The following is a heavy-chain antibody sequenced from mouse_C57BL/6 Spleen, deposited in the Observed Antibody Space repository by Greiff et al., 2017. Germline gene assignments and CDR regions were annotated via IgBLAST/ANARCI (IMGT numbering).Heavy chain of an antibody. CDR2: IYPRSGNT. CDR3: ARGSNDWYFDV. CDR1: GYTFTSYG. J-gene: IGHJ1*03. Sequence: QVQLKESGAELARPGASVKLSCKASGYTFTSYGISWVKQRTGQGLEWIGEIYPRSGNTYYNEKFKGKATLTADKSSSTAYMELRSLTSEDSAVYFCARGSNDWYFDVWGTGTTVTVSS. D-gene: IGHD1-1*01. V-gene: IGHV1-81*01.